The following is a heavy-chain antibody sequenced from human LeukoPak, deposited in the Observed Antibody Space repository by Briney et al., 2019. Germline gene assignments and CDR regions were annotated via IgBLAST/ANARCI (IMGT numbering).Heavy chain of an antibody. CDR1: GGSISSYY. V-gene: IGHV4-4*07. CDR3: ARERGYSYGYYYYYYMDV. CDR2: IYTSGST. D-gene: IGHD5-18*01. Sequence: SETLSLTCTVSGGSISSYYWSWIRQPAGKGLEWIGRIYTSGSTNYNPSLKSRVTMSVDTSKNQFSLKPSSVTAADTAVYYCARERGYSYGYYYYYYMDVWGKGTTVTVSS. J-gene: IGHJ6*03.